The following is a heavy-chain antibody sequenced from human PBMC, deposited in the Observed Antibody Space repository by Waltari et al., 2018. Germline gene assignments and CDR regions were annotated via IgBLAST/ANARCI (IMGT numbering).Heavy chain of an antibody. CDR2: INPNSGGT. CDR1: GYTFTGYY. D-gene: IGHD5-12*01. J-gene: IGHJ3*01. Sequence: QVQLVQSGAEVKKPGASVKVSCKASGYTFTGYYMHWVRQAPGQGLEWMGWINPNSGGTNYAQKIKGRVTMTRDTSISTANMGLSRLGSDDTAVYYCARRGWLQYIRNWGQGTMVTVSS. CDR3: ARRGWLQYIRN. V-gene: IGHV1-2*02.